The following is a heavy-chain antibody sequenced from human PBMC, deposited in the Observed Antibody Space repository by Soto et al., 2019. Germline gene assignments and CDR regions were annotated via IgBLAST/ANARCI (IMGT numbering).Heavy chain of an antibody. V-gene: IGHV3-74*01. J-gene: IGHJ4*02. Sequence: EVQLVESGGGLVQPGGSLRLSCAASGFTLSGWWMHWVRQVPGKGLVWVSRINSDGSSISYADSVKGRFTISRDNAKNTLYLHMTSLRVEDTAVYYCASQIDRGYWGKGTLVTVSS. CDR1: GFTLSGWW. CDR2: INSDGSSI. CDR3: ASQIDRGY.